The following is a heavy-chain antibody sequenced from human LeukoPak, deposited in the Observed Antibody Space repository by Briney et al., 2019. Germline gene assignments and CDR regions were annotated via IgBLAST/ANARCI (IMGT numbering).Heavy chain of an antibody. CDR3: ARNSPYGTAGY. V-gene: IGHV3-21*01. J-gene: IGHJ4*02. CDR1: GFTFSNYN. CDR2: ISSSSSYI. Sequence: GGSLRLSCAASGFTFSNYNMNWVRQAPGKGLEWVSSISSSSSYIYYADSVKGRFTISRDNTKNSLYLQMNSLRAEDTAVYYCARNSPYGTAGYWGQGTLVTVSS. D-gene: IGHD2-8*02.